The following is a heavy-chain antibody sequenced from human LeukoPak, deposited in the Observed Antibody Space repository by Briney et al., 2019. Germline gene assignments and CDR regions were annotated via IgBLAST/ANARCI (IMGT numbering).Heavy chain of an antibody. V-gene: IGHV4-4*02. J-gene: IGHJ3*02. Sequence: SETLSLTCVVSGGSIANKWCSWLRQPPGKGLEWIGEIHYNGDTNYISPLKSRVIMSVDRSKNRFSLNLISVTAADTAVYYCASYYHTRGWTFDIWGQGTMVTVSS. CDR1: GGSIANKW. CDR2: IHYNGDT. D-gene: IGHD3-22*01. CDR3: ASYYHTRGWTFDI.